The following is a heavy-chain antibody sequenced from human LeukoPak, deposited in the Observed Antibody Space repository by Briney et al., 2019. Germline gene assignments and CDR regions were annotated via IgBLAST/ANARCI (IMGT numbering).Heavy chain of an antibody. V-gene: IGHV4-39*07. CDR3: ARGPSGLRSPFNT. CDR2: MYYSGST. Sequence: PSETLSVTCNVSGGSINNSSYHWGWIRQPPGKGLEWIGSMYYSGSTYYKPSLKSRVTISVDTSRNQVSLKLTSVTAADTAVYYCARGPSGLRSPFNTWGQGTTVTVSS. D-gene: IGHD5-12*01. J-gene: IGHJ3*02. CDR1: GGSINNSSYH.